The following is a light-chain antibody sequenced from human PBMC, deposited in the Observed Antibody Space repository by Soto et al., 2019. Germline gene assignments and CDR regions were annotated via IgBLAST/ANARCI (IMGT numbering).Light chain of an antibody. J-gene: IGKJ4*01. V-gene: IGKV3-11*01. CDR1: QSVSTD. CDR2: DAS. Sequence: EIVLTQSPATLSLSPGERATLSCRASQSVSTDLAWYQQKPGQAPRLLIYDASNRATGIPARFSGSGSETDLTLTIRSLEHEDVAVYYCQQRSNWPPSFGGGTKVEIK. CDR3: QQRSNWPPS.